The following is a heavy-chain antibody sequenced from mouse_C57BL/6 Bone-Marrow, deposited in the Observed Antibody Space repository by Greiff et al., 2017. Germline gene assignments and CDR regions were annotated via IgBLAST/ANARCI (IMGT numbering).Heavy chain of an antibody. CDR3: ARSGSGYDFDY. CDR2: IYPGGGYT. V-gene: IGHV1-63*01. J-gene: IGHJ2*01. Sequence: QVQLQQSGAELVRPGTSVKMSCKASGYTFTNYWIGWAKQRPGHGLEWIGDIYPGGGYTNYNEKFKGKATLTADKSSRTAYMQFSSLTSEDSAIYYCARSGSGYDFDYWGQGTTLTVSS. D-gene: IGHD3-2*02. CDR1: GYTFTNYW.